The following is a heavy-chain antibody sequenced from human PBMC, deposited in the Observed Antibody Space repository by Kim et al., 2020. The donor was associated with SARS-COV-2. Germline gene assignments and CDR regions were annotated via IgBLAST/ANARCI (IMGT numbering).Heavy chain of an antibody. CDR1: GFIYGDYG. D-gene: IGHD2-2*01. V-gene: IGHV3-49*04. CDR3: TREGGSTGSTNNRWYYMDV. Sequence: GSLRLSCSASGFIYGDYGMSWVRQAPGKGLEWVSFIRSNTYGGTTEYAASVKGRFTISRDDSKSIAYLQMNSLKTEDTAVYYCTREGGSTGSTNNRWYYMDVWGKGTTVTVSS. J-gene: IGHJ6*03. CDR2: IRSNTYGGTT.